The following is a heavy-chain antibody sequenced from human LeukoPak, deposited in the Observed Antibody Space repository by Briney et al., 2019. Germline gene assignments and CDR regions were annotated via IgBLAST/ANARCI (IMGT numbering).Heavy chain of an antibody. CDR1: GFTFSNYW. V-gene: IGHV3-7*02. Sequence: PGGSLRLTCSASGFTFSNYWMSWVRQAPGKGLEWVANIKHDGSEEYYVDSVKGRFTISRDNANNSQSLQMNSLRPEDTAVYYCAKSMGGRSAFDIWGQGTKVTVSS. J-gene: IGHJ3*02. CDR3: AKSMGGRSAFDI. D-gene: IGHD2-8*01. CDR2: IKHDGSEE.